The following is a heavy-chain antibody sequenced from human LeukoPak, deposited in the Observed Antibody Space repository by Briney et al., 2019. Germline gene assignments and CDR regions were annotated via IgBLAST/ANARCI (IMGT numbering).Heavy chain of an antibody. CDR3: AGSLGPLTDY. CDR2: INSGGRGT. D-gene: IGHD7-27*01. CDR1: GFPFSSYW. V-gene: IGHV3-74*01. Sequence: QTGGSLRLSCAASGFPFSSYWMHWVRQAPGKGLVWVSRINSGGRGTNYADSVKGRFTISRDNAKNTLYLQRNRLRAEDTAVYYCAGSLGPLTDYWGQGTLVTVSS. J-gene: IGHJ4*02.